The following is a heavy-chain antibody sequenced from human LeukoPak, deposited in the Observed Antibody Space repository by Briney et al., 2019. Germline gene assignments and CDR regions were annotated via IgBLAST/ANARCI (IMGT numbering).Heavy chain of an antibody. Sequence: GGSLRLSRAVSGFTFSDYYMSWIRQAPGKGLEWVSYISSSGSTMYYADSVKGRFTISRDNAKNSVHLQMNSLRAEDTAVYYCARVGSLAAAGTIDYWGQGTLVTVSS. J-gene: IGHJ4*02. D-gene: IGHD6-13*01. CDR3: ARVGSLAAAGTIDY. CDR1: GFTFSDYY. CDR2: ISSSGSTM. V-gene: IGHV3-11*04.